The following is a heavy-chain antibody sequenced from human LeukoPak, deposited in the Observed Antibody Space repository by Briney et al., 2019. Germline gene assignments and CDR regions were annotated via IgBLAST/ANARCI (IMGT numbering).Heavy chain of an antibody. CDR3: ARVRLSGVIDY. Sequence: SETLSLTCTVSGGSMYDYYWSWIRQPPVKGLEWIGHIHYNGRTNYSPSLESPATISIDMSKNQFSLNLSSVTAADTAVYYCARVRLSGVIDYWGQGTLVTVSS. D-gene: IGHD2-15*01. CDR1: GGSMYDYY. J-gene: IGHJ4*02. V-gene: IGHV4-59*01. CDR2: IHYNGRT.